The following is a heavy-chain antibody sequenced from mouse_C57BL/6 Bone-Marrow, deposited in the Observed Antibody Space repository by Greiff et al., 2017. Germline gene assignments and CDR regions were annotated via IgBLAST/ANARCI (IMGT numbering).Heavy chain of an antibody. D-gene: IGHD2-4*01. Sequence: QVQLQQPGAELVKPGASVKMSCKASGYTFTSYWITWVKQRPGQGLEWIGDIYPGSGSTNYNEKFKSKATMTVDTSSSTASMQLSSLTSEDSAVYYCAGGEIYYDSWYFDVWGTGTTVTVSS. CDR2: IYPGSGST. CDR1: GYTFTSYW. CDR3: AGGEIYYDSWYFDV. J-gene: IGHJ1*03. V-gene: IGHV1-55*01.